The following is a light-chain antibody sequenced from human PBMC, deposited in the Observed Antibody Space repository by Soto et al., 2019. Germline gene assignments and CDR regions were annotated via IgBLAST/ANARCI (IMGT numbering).Light chain of an antibody. CDR1: RSFSSN. Sequence: EIVMTQSPATLSVSPGERATLSCRASRSFSSNLAWYQQKPGQAPRLLIYGASTRATGVPVRFSGSASGTEFTLTISNLQSEDFAVYYCQQYNNWPLTFGGGTKVEIK. V-gene: IGKV3-15*01. J-gene: IGKJ4*01. CDR2: GAS. CDR3: QQYNNWPLT.